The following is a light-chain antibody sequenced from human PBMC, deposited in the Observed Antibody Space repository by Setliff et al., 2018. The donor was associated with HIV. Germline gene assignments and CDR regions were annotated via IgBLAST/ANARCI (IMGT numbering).Light chain of an antibody. CDR1: SSDVGSYSL. Sequence: QSALTQPASASGLPGQSITISCTGTSSDVGSYSLVSWYQHHPGKAPKVMIYDVSYRPSGVSNRFSGSKSGNTASLTISRLQAEDEADYYCSSYTSSSTVFGTGTKVTVL. CDR3: SSYTSSSTV. V-gene: IGLV2-14*02. J-gene: IGLJ1*01. CDR2: DVS.